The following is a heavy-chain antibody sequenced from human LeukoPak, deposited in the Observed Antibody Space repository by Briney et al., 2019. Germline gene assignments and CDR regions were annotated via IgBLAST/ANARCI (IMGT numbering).Heavy chain of an antibody. CDR1: GFSFNYYT. CDR3: ARASGAWIVAIDY. D-gene: IGHD5-12*01. V-gene: IGHV3-21*01. J-gene: IGHJ4*02. CDR2: ISSSGSYT. Sequence: GGSLILSWAAAGFSFNYYTMNWGRKARGKGLEWVSSISSSGSYTFYADSVKGLFTISSDSAKTSLYLQMESLRAEDTALYYCARASGAWIVAIDYWGQGTLVTVSS.